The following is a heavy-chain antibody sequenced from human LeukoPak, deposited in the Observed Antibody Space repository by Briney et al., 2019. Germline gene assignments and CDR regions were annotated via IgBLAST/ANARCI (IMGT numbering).Heavy chain of an antibody. V-gene: IGHV3-23*01. Sequence: GGSLRLSCAASGFTFSGYAMSWVRQAPGKGLEWVSAISGSGGSTYYADSVKGRFTISRDNSKNTRYLQMNSLRAEDTAVYYCAKDPLGFSSSWYLDYWGQGTLVTVSS. J-gene: IGHJ4*02. D-gene: IGHD6-13*01. CDR2: ISGSGGST. CDR1: GFTFSGYA. CDR3: AKDPLGFSSSWYLDY.